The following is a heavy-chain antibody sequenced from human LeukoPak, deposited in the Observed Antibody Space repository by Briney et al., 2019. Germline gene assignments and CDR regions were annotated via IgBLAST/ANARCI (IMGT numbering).Heavy chain of an antibody. D-gene: IGHD3-10*01. CDR2: IKQDGSEK. V-gene: IGHV3-7*01. CDR3: ARDGPYGSVGPVDFDY. CDR1: GFTFSSYW. J-gene: IGHJ4*02. Sequence: PGGSLRLSCAASGFTFSSYWMSWVRQAPGKGLEWVANIKQDGSEKYYVDSVKGRFTISRDHAKNSLYLQMNSLRAEDTAVYYCARDGPYGSVGPVDFDYWGQGTLVTVSS.